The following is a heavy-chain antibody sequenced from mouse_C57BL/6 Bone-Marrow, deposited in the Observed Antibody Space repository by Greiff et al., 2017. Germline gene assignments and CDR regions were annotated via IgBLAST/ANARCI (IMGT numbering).Heavy chain of an antibody. V-gene: IGHV5-16*01. CDR2: INYDGSST. D-gene: IGHD1-1*01. CDR3: ARDLTTVVATEWYFDV. Sequence: EVHLVESEGGLVQPGSSMTLSCTASGFTFSDYYMAWVRQVPEKGLEWVANINYDGSSTYYLDSLKSRFIISRDNAKNILYLQMSSLKSEDTATXYCARDLTTVVATEWYFDVWGTGTTVTVSS. J-gene: IGHJ1*03. CDR1: GFTFSDYY.